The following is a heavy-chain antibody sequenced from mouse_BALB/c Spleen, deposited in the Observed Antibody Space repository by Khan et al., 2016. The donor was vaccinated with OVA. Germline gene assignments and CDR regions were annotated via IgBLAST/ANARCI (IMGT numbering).Heavy chain of an antibody. J-gene: IGHJ4*01. D-gene: IGHD2-3*01. CDR1: GFSLSTYGLG. CDR2: IWWSDIK. CDR3: SPIFYACYSAIDY. Sequence: QVTLKESGPGILQPSQTLSLTCSFSGFSLSTYGLGVGWIRQPSGKGLEGLAQIWWSDIKFYITVLKRRLTISKDNSNNPVFLKIASVVTSDTATYYCSPIFYACYSAIDYCGQGTSLTVSS. V-gene: IGHV8-11*01.